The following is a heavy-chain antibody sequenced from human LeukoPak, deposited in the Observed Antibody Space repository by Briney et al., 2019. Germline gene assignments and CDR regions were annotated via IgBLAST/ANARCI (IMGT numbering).Heavy chain of an antibody. CDR1: GYTLTAYH. CDR2: TNPKSGDT. Sequence: ASVKVSCKASGYTLTAYHLHWVRQAPGQGLEWMGRTNPKSGDTYYGQKFQGRVTMTRDTSTNTAYMELSSLTSDDTAVYYCARGPPLSSGSYYTELDYWGHGTLVTVSS. D-gene: IGHD3-10*01. J-gene: IGHJ4*01. V-gene: IGHV1-2*02. CDR3: ARGPPLSSGSYYTELDY.